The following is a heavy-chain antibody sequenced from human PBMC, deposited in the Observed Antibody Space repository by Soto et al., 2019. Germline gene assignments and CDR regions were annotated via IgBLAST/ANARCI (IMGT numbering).Heavy chain of an antibody. D-gene: IGHD7-27*01. CDR1: GSTLINLD. CDR2: ISGGGDAA. Sequence: EVQVLESGGGLVQPWGSLGLPFSGLGSTLINLDLNRDRPAPGRGLVWFPSISGGGDAAFFPDSVRGRFTISRDNSKNTVTLQMNSLGVDDTAVYYCARKILGSTTRQKYCYFDLWGRGTLVTVSS. CDR3: ARKILGSTTRQKYCYFDL. J-gene: IGHJ2*01. V-gene: IGHV3-23*01.